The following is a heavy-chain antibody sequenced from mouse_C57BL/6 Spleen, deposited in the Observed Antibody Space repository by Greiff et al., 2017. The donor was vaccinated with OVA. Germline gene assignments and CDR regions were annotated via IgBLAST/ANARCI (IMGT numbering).Heavy chain of an antibody. J-gene: IGHJ2*01. CDR1: GFTFSSYG. CDR2: ISSGGSYT. Sequence: EVQLVESGGDLVKPGGSLKLSCAASGFTFSSYGMSWVRQTPDKRLEWVATISSGGSYTYYPDSVKGRFTISRDNAKNTLYLQMSSLKSEDTAMYYCARGVTSPFDYWGQGTTLTVSS. D-gene: IGHD2-5*01. CDR3: ARGVTSPFDY. V-gene: IGHV5-6*01.